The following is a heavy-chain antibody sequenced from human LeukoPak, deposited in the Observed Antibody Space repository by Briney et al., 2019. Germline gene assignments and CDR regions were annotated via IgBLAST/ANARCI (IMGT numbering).Heavy chain of an antibody. CDR1: GYTFTSYG. V-gene: IGHV1-18*01. CDR3: ARAQGQNFLGTAIYYYYYMDV. J-gene: IGHJ6*03. Sequence: ASVKVSCKASGYTFTSYGISWVRQAPGQGLEWMGWISAYNGNTNYAQKLQGRVTMTTDTSTSTAYMELRSLRSDDTAVYYCARAQGQNFLGTAIYYYYYMDVWGKGTTVTISS. D-gene: IGHD5-18*01. CDR2: ISAYNGNT.